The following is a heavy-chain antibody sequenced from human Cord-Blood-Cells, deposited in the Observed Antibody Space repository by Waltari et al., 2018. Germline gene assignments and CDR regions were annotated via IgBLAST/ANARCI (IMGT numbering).Heavy chain of an antibody. CDR3: TTRSSSSWYAFDI. CDR1: GFTFSNAW. D-gene: IGHD6-13*01. J-gene: IGHJ3*02. V-gene: IGHV3-15*01. Sequence: EVQLVESGGGLVKPGGSLRLSCAASGFTFSNAWMSWVRQAPGKGLEWVGRIKSKTDGGTTDYAAPVKGRFIISRDDSKNTLYLQMNSLKTEDTAVYYCTTRSSSSWYAFDIWGQGTMVTVSS. CDR2: IKSKTDGGTT.